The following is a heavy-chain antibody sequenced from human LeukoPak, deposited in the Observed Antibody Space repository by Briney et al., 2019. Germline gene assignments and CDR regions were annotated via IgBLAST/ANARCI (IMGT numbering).Heavy chain of an antibody. D-gene: IGHD2-2*01. Sequence: GGSLRLSCAASGFTFSSYAMSWVRQAPGKGLEWVSAISGSGGSTYYADSVKGRFTISRDNSKNTLYLQMNSLRAEDTAVYYCAKDVVVVPAAGWLDAFDIWGQGTMVTVSS. J-gene: IGHJ3*02. CDR2: ISGSGGST. V-gene: IGHV3-23*01. CDR1: GFTFSSYA. CDR3: AKDVVVVPAAGWLDAFDI.